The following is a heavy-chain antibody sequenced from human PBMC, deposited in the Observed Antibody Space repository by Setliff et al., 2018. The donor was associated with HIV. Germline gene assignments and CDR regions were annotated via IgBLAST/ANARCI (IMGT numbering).Heavy chain of an antibody. D-gene: IGHD3-22*01. Sequence: SETRSLTCTVSGGSISSGSYYWSWIRQPAGKGLEWIGRIYTSGSTNYNPSLKSRVTISVNTSKNQFSPKLSSVTAADTAVYYCARDQGGYYDSSRAFDIWGQGTMVTV. CDR2: IYTSGST. CDR1: GGSISSGSYY. CDR3: ARDQGGYYDSSRAFDI. V-gene: IGHV4-61*02. J-gene: IGHJ3*02.